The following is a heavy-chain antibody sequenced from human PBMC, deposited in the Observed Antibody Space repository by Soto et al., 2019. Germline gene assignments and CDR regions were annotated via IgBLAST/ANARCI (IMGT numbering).Heavy chain of an antibody. CDR3: ARHKRCSSTSCWAYYYGMDV. D-gene: IGHD2-2*01. V-gene: IGHV5-51*01. Sequence: GESLKISCKGSGYSFTSYWIGWVPQMPGKGLEWMGIIYPGDSDTRYSPSFQGQVTISADKSISTAYLQWSSLKASDTAMYYCARHKRCSSTSCWAYYYGMDVWGQGTTVTVSS. CDR2: IYPGDSDT. J-gene: IGHJ6*02. CDR1: GYSFTSYW.